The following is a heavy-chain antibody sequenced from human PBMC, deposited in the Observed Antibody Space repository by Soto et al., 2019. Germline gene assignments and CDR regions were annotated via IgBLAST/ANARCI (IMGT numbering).Heavy chain of an antibody. CDR3: ARNGAVAGTGYYYYGMDV. Sequence: GESLKISCKGSGYSFTSYWIGWVRQMPGKGLEWMGIIYPGDSDTRYSPSFQGQVTISADKSISTAYLQWSSLKASDTAMYYCARNGAVAGTGYYYYGMDVWGQGTTVPVSS. D-gene: IGHD6-19*01. J-gene: IGHJ6*02. V-gene: IGHV5-51*01. CDR2: IYPGDSDT. CDR1: GYSFTSYW.